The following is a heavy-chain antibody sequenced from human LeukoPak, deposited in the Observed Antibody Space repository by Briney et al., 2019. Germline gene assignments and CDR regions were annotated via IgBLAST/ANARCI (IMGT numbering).Heavy chain of an antibody. CDR3: ATAPRRIAAAGNYFDY. D-gene: IGHD6-13*01. J-gene: IGHJ4*02. Sequence: PSETLSLTCAVYGGSFSGYYWSWIRQPPGKGLEWIGEINHSGSTNYNPSLKNRVTISVDTSKNQFSLKLSSVTAADTAVYYCATAPRRIAAAGNYFDYWGQGTLVTVSS. CDR2: INHSGST. V-gene: IGHV4-34*01. CDR1: GGSFSGYY.